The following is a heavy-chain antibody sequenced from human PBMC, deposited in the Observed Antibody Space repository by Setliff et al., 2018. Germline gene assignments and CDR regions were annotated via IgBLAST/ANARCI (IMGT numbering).Heavy chain of an antibody. CDR2: IGGHNDDP. CDR1: GYPFNNYG. J-gene: IGHJ4*02. V-gene: IGHV1-18*01. Sequence: ASVKVSCKASGYPFNNYGISWLRQTPGQGLEWMGWIGGHNDDPLFAQKFQGRVTMTTDTSTTTVYMELKSPRSDDTAVYYCARSWRAGALNHFDYWGQGSRVTVSS. D-gene: IGHD3-3*01. CDR3: ARSWRAGALNHFDY.